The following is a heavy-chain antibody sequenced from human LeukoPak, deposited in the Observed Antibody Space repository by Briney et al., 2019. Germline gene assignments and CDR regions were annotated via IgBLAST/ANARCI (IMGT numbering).Heavy chain of an antibody. J-gene: IGHJ4*02. CDR1: GGSMSSFY. CDR2: IYTSGVT. D-gene: IGHD3-10*01. CDR3: ARHSGWFGELFPLDY. V-gene: IGHV4-4*07. Sequence: SETLSLTCTVSGGSMSSFYWDWIRQPAGKGLQWIGRIYTSGVTNYNPSLKSRVIMSVDTSKNQCSLKLSYVTAADTAVYYCARHSGWFGELFPLDYWGQGTLVTVFS.